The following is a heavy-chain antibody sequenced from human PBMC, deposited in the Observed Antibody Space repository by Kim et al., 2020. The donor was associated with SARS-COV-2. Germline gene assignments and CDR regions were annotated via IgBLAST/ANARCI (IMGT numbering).Heavy chain of an antibody. CDR1: GFTFSSYA. CDR3: ARGGKYSSGWLDYFDY. J-gene: IGHJ4*02. Sequence: GGSLRLSCAASGFTFSSYAMHWVRQAPGKGLEYVSAISSNGGSTYYADSVKGRFTISRDNSKNTLYLQMGSLRAEDMAVYYCARGGKYSSGWLDYFDYWGQGTLVTVSS. D-gene: IGHD6-19*01. V-gene: IGHV3-64*02. CDR2: ISSNGGST.